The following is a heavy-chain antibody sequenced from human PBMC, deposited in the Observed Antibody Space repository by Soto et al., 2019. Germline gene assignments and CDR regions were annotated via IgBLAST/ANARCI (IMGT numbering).Heavy chain of an antibody. J-gene: IGHJ4*02. CDR1: GGSISSGGYY. Sequence: QVQLQESGPGLVKPSQTLSLTCTVSGGSISSGGYYWSWIRQHPGKGLEWIGYIYYSGSTYYNPSLKSRVTICVDPSKNQFSLKLSSVTAADTAVYYCARGVTLVRGVIHTPYFDYWGQGALVTVSS. V-gene: IGHV4-31*03. CDR3: ARGVTLVRGVIHTPYFDY. CDR2: IYYSGST. D-gene: IGHD3-10*01.